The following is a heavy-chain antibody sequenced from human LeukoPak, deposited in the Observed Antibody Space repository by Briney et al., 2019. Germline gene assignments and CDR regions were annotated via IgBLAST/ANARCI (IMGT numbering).Heavy chain of an antibody. CDR2: VSISGSTI. Sequence: GGSLRLSCAASGFTFSDYYMSWIRQAPEKGLEWVSYVSISGSTIYYADSVKGRFTISRDNAKNSLYLQMNSLRAEDTAVYYCAELGITMIGGVWGKGTTVTVSS. CDR1: GFTFSDYY. V-gene: IGHV3-11*04. D-gene: IGHD3-10*02. CDR3: AELGITMIGGV. J-gene: IGHJ6*04.